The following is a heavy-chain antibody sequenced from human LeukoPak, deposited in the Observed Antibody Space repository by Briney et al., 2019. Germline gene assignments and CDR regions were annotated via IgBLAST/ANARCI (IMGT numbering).Heavy chain of an antibody. Sequence: GGSLRLSCAASGFTFSGYAMSWVLQAPGKGLEWVSAISDSGGSTYYADSVKGRFTISGDNSKNTLYLQMNSLRADDTAVYYCAKVLEYCSGAYCPYYFDYWGQGTLVTVSS. V-gene: IGHV3-23*01. D-gene: IGHD2-15*01. CDR2: ISDSGGST. CDR1: GFTFSGYA. J-gene: IGHJ4*02. CDR3: AKVLEYCSGAYCPYYFDY.